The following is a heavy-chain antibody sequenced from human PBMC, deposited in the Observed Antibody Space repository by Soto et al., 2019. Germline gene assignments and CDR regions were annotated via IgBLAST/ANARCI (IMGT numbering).Heavy chain of an antibody. CDR2: INPTSGST. V-gene: IGHV1-46*01. D-gene: IGHD6-13*01. Sequence: QVQLVQSGAEVKKPGASVKVSCKASGYTFTNYYIHWVRQAPGQGLEWMGIINPTSGSTNYAQKFQGRVTLNYDTSTTTVDMELSGLRSEDTAVLYCARDLAAGDHWGQGTLVTVSS. CDR3: ARDLAAGDH. J-gene: IGHJ4*02. CDR1: GYTFTNYY.